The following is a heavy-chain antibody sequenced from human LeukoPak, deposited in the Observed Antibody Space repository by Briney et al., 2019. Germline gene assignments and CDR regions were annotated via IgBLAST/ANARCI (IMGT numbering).Heavy chain of an antibody. V-gene: IGHV3-21*01. CDR1: GFTFSSYS. Sequence: PGGSLRLSCAASGFTFSSYSMNWVRQAPGKGLEWVSSISSSSSYIYYADSVKGRFTISRDNAKNSLYLQMNSLRAEDTAVYYCARDPNYYDSSGYRVGDYYYYYMDVWGKGTTVT. CDR2: ISSSSSYI. D-gene: IGHD3-22*01. J-gene: IGHJ6*03. CDR3: ARDPNYYDSSGYRVGDYYYYYMDV.